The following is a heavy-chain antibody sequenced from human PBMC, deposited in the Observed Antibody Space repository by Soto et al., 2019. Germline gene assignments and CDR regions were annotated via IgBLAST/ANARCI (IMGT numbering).Heavy chain of an antibody. D-gene: IGHD3-3*01. CDR2: IIPIFGTA. Sequence: SVKVSCKASGGTFSSYAISWVRQAPGQGLEWMGGIIPIFGTANYAQKFQGRVTITADESTSTAYMELSSLRSEDTAVYYCAKDGTIFGVVIGYYYYGMDVWGQGTTVTVSS. J-gene: IGHJ6*02. V-gene: IGHV1-69*13. CDR3: AKDGTIFGVVIGYYYYGMDV. CDR1: GGTFSSYA.